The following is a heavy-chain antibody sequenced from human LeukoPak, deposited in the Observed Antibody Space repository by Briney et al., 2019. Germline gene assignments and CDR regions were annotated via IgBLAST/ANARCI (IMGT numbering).Heavy chain of an antibody. CDR2: INPNSGGT. V-gene: IGHV1-2*02. CDR3: ARDRESYYDSSGYWNAFDI. D-gene: IGHD3-22*01. J-gene: IGHJ3*02. CDR1: GYSFTGYF. Sequence: ASVRVSCKASGYSFTGYFMHWVRPAPGEGLEWMGWINPNSGGTNYAQKFQGRVTMTRDTSITTAYMELSRLRSDDTAVFYCARDRESYYDSSGYWNAFDIWGQGTMVTVSS.